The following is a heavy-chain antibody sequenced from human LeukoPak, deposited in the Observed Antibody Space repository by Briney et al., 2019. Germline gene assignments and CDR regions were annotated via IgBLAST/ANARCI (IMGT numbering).Heavy chain of an antibody. D-gene: IGHD4-17*01. J-gene: IGHJ4*02. CDR1: GFTFSSYG. CDR3: AKVGLTTVTTGDY. V-gene: IGHV3-30*02. CDR2: IRYDGSNK. Sequence: GGSLRLSCAASGFTFSSYGMHWVRQAPGKGLEWVAFIRYDGSNKYYADSVKGRFTISRDNSKNTLYLQMNSLRAEDTAVYYCAKVGLTTVTTGDYWGQGTLVTVSS.